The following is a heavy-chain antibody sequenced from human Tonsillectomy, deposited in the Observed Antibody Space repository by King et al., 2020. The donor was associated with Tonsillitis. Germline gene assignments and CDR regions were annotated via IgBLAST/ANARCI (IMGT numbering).Heavy chain of an antibody. J-gene: IGHJ6*02. CDR2: ISWNSGSM. CDR1: GFTFDNYA. V-gene: IGHV3-9*01. CDR3: AKDMGRSGRYVYGMDV. Sequence: VQLVESGGGLVQPGRSLRLSCAASGFTFDNYAMYWVRQAPGKGLEWGSGISWNSGSMGYADSVKGRFTISRDNAKNSLYLQMKSLRAEDSAFSYLAKDMGRSGRYVYGMDVWGQGTTVTVSS. D-gene: IGHD3-10*01.